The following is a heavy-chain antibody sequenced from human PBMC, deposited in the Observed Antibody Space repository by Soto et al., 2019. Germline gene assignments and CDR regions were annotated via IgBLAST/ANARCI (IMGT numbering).Heavy chain of an antibody. J-gene: IGHJ4*02. V-gene: IGHV1-69*13. CDR2: IIPIFGTA. CDR3: ARERGYDSSGYYHYYFDY. D-gene: IGHD3-22*01. CDR1: GGTFSSYA. Sequence: ASVKVSCKASGGTFSSYAISWVRQAPGQGLEWMGGIIPIFGTANYAQKFQGRVTITADESTSTAYMELSSLRSEDTAVYYCARERGYDSSGYYHYYFDYWGQGTLVTVSS.